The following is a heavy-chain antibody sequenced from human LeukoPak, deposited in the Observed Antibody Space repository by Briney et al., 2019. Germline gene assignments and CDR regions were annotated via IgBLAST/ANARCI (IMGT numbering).Heavy chain of an antibody. J-gene: IGHJ4*02. CDR2: ISAYNGNT. CDR1: GGTFSSYA. D-gene: IGHD3-16*02. V-gene: IGHV1-18*01. Sequence: ASVKVSCKASGGTFSSYAISWVRQAPGQGLEWMGWISAYNGNTNYAQKLQGRVTMTTDTSTSTAYMELRSLRSDDTAVYYRARDRVTYDYVWGSYRFGYFEYWGQGTLVTVSS. CDR3: ARDRVTYDYVWGSYRFGYFEY.